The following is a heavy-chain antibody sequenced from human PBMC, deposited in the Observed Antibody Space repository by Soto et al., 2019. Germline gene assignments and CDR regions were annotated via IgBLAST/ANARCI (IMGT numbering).Heavy chain of an antibody. J-gene: IGHJ4*02. CDR1: GFTFSGYA. CDR3: ARDPSIAAAGTSHFDY. CDR2: ITSGGDT. Sequence: GGSLRLSCATSGFTFSGYAMTWVRQAPGKGLNWVSAITSGGDTFFADSVKGRFTISRDNSKNTLYLQMNSLRAEDTAVYYCARDPSIAAAGTSHFDYWGQGTLVTVSS. D-gene: IGHD6-13*01. V-gene: IGHV3-23*01.